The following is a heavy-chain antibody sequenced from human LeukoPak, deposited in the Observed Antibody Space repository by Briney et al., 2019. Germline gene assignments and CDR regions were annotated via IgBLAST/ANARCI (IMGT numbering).Heavy chain of an antibody. Sequence: PGGSPSLSCAASGFSFSGYWMTWVRQAPGRGLEWVASIKQDGSETSYVTSVRGRFTISRDNTMNSLYLQMSSLRAEDTAVYYCATDRGWRTSGYYLYYFEYWGQGTLVTYSS. J-gene: IGHJ4*02. V-gene: IGHV3-7*01. D-gene: IGHD3-3*01. CDR2: IKQDGSET. CDR3: ATDRGWRTSGYYLYYFEY. CDR1: GFSFSGYW.